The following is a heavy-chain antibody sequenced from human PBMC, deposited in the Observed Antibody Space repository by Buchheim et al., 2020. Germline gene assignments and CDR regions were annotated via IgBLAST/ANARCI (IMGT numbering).Heavy chain of an antibody. Sequence: QVQLVESGGGVVQPGRSLRLSCAASGFTFSSYGMHWVRQAPGKGLEWVAVISYDGGNKYYADSVKGRFTISRDNYKNTLYLQMNSLRAEDTAVYYCAKEKEDGDYEDYFDYWGQGTL. V-gene: IGHV3-30*18. J-gene: IGHJ4*02. CDR2: ISYDGGNK. CDR3: AKEKEDGDYEDYFDY. CDR1: GFTFSSYG. D-gene: IGHD4-17*01.